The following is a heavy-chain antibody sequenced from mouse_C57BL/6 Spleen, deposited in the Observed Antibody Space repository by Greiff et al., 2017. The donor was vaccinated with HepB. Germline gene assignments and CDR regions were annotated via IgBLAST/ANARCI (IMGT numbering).Heavy chain of an antibody. J-gene: IGHJ1*03. D-gene: IGHD2-1*01. CDR1: GFSLTSYG. CDR3: ASDYGNYEDWYFDV. Sequence: VKLVESGPGLVQPSQSLSITCTVSGFSLTSYGVHWVRQSPGKGLEWLGVIWSGGSTDYNAAFISRLSISKDNSKSQVFFKMNSLQADDTAIYYCASDYGNYEDWYFDVWGTGTTVTVSS. V-gene: IGHV2-2*01. CDR2: IWSGGST.